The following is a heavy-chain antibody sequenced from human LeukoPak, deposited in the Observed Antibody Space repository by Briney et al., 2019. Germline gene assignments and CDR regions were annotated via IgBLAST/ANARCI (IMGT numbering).Heavy chain of an antibody. V-gene: IGHV3-66*01. D-gene: IGHD6-19*01. CDR3: ARDSRAGTFPTFFDY. Sequence: GGSLRLSCAASGLIVSDHYVSWVRQAPGKGLEWVSVIYSGGSTFYADSVKGRFTVSRDNSKNTLYLQMNSLRTEDMAVYYCARDSRAGTFPTFFDYWGQGTLVTVSS. J-gene: IGHJ4*02. CDR1: GLIVSDHY. CDR2: IYSGGST.